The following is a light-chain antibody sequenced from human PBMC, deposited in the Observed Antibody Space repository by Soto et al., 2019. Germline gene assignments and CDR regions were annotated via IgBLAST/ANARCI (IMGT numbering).Light chain of an antibody. V-gene: IGKV1-27*01. J-gene: IGKJ1*01. Sequence: DIQMTQSPSSLSASVGDRVTITCRASQGISNYLAWYQQKPGKVPKLLIYGESTLQSGVPSRFSGSGSGTDFTLTISSLQPEDVATYYCQKYNSAPWTCGQGTKVEIK. CDR3: QKYNSAPWT. CDR2: GES. CDR1: QGISNY.